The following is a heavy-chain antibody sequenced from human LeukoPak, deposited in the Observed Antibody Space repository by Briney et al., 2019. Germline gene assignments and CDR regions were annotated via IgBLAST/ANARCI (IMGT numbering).Heavy chain of an antibody. CDR2: INHSGST. CDR3: AVYYYDSSGYYYFDY. Sequence: SETLPLTCAVYGGSFSGYYWSWIRQPPGKGLEWIGEINHSGSTNYNPSLKSRVTISVDTSKNQFSLKLSSVTAADTAVYYCAVYYYDSSGYYYFDYWGQGTLVTVSS. D-gene: IGHD3-22*01. CDR1: GGSFSGYY. J-gene: IGHJ4*02. V-gene: IGHV4-34*01.